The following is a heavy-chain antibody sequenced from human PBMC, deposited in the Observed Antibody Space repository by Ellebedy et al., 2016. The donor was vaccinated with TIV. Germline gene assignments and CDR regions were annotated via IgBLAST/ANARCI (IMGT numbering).Heavy chain of an antibody. V-gene: IGHV3-48*03. CDR3: ASFKHYYGMAF. Sequence: GETLKISCAASGFTFSSYEMKWVRQAPGKGLEWVSYISSSGSAIYYADSVKGRFSISRDNAKNSLYLHLNSLRAEDTAVYYCASFKHYYGMAFWGQGTTVTVSS. CDR1: GFTFSSYE. CDR2: ISSSGSAI. J-gene: IGHJ6*02.